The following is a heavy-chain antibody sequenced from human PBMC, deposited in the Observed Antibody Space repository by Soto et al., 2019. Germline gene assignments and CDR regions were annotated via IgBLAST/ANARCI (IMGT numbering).Heavy chain of an antibody. V-gene: IGHV4-34*01. CDR1: GGSFSGYY. D-gene: IGHD3-9*01. CDR2: INHSGST. CDR3: ARAGGLRYFDWFLYAY. Sequence: SETLSLTCAVYGGSFSGYYWSWIRQPPGKGLEWIGEINHSGSTNYNPSLKSRVTISVDTSKNQFSLKLSSVTAADTAVYYCARAGGLRYFDWFLYAYWGQGTLVTVSS. J-gene: IGHJ4*02.